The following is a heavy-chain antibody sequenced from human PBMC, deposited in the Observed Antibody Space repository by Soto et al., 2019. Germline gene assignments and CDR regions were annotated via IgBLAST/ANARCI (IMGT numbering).Heavy chain of an antibody. V-gene: IGHV4-59*01. D-gene: IGHD3-10*01. CDR3: AKDAVPYNGEWDWFDL. CDR2: IYYSGST. Sequence: PSETLSLTCTVSGGSISSYYWSWIRQPPGKGLEWIGYIYYSGSTNYNPSLKSRVTISVDTSKNQFSLKLSSVTAADTAVYYCAKDAVPYNGEWDWFDLWGQGTLVTVSS. J-gene: IGHJ5*02. CDR1: GGSISSYY.